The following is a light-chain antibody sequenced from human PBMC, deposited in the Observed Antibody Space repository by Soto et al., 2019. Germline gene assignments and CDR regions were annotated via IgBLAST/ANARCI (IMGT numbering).Light chain of an antibody. CDR3: QSYDSSLSVSYV. CDR2: GNK. CDR1: SSNIGAGYD. Sequence: QPVLTQPPSVSGAPGQRVTSSCTGSSSNIGAGYDVHWYQQRPGTAPKLLIYGNKNRPSGVPDRFSGSKSGTSASLAITGLQAEDEADYYCQSYDSSLSVSYVFGTGTQLTVL. J-gene: IGLJ1*01. V-gene: IGLV1-40*01.